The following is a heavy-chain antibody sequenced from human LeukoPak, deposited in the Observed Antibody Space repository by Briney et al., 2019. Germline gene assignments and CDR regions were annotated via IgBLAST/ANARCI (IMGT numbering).Heavy chain of an antibody. D-gene: IGHD1-26*01. J-gene: IGHJ3*02. V-gene: IGHV1-8*01. Sequence: ASVKVSCKASGYTFTSYDINWVRQATGQGLEWMGWMNPNSGNTGYAQKFQGRVTMTRNTSISTAYMELSSLRSEDTAVYYCARNKWELPAFDIRGQGTMVTVSS. CDR3: ARNKWELPAFDI. CDR2: MNPNSGNT. CDR1: GYTFTSYD.